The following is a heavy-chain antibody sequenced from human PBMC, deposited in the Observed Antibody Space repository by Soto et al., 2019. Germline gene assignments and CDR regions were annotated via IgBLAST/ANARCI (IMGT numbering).Heavy chain of an antibody. CDR3: ALAYYDFWSGISPRYYYYYGMDV. J-gene: IGHJ6*02. Sequence: GASVKVSFKASGYTFTRYAMHWLRQAPGQRLEWMGWINAGNGNTKYSQKFQGRVTITRDTSASTAYMELSSLRSEDTAVYYCALAYYDFWSGISPRYYYYYGMDVWGQGTTVTVSS. V-gene: IGHV1-3*01. D-gene: IGHD3-3*01. CDR2: INAGNGNT. CDR1: GYTFTRYA.